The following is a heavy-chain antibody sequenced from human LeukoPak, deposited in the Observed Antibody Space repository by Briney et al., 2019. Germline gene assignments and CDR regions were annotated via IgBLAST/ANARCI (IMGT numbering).Heavy chain of an antibody. CDR2: IQQDGSEK. V-gene: IGHV3-7*01. Sequence: PGGSLRLSCAASGFTFSTFAMIWVRQPPGKGLEWVANIQQDGSEKYYVDSVKGRFTISRDNAKNSLYLQMNSLRAEDTAVYYCAREVTPYYWGQGTLVTVSS. J-gene: IGHJ4*02. CDR3: AREVTPYY. D-gene: IGHD2-15*01. CDR1: GFTFSTFA.